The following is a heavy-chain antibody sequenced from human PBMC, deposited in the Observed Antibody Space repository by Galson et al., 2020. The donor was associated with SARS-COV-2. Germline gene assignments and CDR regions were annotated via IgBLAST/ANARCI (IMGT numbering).Heavy chain of an antibody. D-gene: IGHD2-8*01. CDR1: GGSFSDYP. V-gene: IGHV4-34*01. CDR3: ARGGSRPIMVFDYYYFYMDV. CDR2: ISHSGST. Sequence: SETLSLTCAVYGGSFSDYPWTWVRQPPGKGLEWIGEISHSGSTNYSPSLKSRVFMSVDTSKNQFSLKLRSVTAADTAVYYCARGGSRPIMVFDYYYFYMDVWGKETTSPSP. J-gene: IGHJ6*03.